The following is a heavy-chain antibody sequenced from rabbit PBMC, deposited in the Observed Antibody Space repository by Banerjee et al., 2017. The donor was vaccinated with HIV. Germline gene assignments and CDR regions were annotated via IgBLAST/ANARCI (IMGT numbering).Heavy chain of an antibody. Sequence: QEQLEESGGDLVKPGASLTLTCTASGFSFNSYVMCWVRQAPGKGLEWITCIGTSGTTYYANWAKGRFTISKTSSTTVTLQMTSLTAADTATYFCARDLAGVIGWNFNLWGPGTLVTVS. CDR1: GFSFNSYV. J-gene: IGHJ4*01. D-gene: IGHD4-1*01. V-gene: IGHV1S45*01. CDR2: IGTSGTT. CDR3: ARDLAGVIGWNFNL.